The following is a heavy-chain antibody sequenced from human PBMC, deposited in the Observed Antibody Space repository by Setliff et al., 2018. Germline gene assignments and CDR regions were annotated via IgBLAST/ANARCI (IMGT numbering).Heavy chain of an antibody. D-gene: IGHD5-18*01. CDR2: IRGRTDNYAT. J-gene: IGHJ3*01. CDR1: GLSFSGSA. V-gene: IGHV3-73*01. CDR3: TFARDGYDVFDL. Sequence: EGSLRLPCAASGLSFSGSAVYWVRQAYVKGLEWIGRIRGRTDNYATAYAASVRGRFTISRDDSKNTAYLQMNSLKTEDTAVYYCTFARDGYDVFDLWGQGTMVTVSS.